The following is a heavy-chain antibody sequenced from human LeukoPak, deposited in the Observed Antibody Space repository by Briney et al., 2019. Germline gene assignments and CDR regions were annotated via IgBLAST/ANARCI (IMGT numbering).Heavy chain of an antibody. CDR1: GFTFTSSA. V-gene: IGHV1-3*01. CDR3: ARDSGSGNNDY. CDR2: ISAGNGNT. J-gene: IGHJ4*02. D-gene: IGHD1-26*01. Sequence: ASVKVSCKASGFTFTSSAVQWVRQARGQRLEWIGWISAGNGNTKYSQNFQGRVTFISNTSATTAFMELSSLRSEGAAVYYCARDSGSGNNDYWGQGTLVTVSS.